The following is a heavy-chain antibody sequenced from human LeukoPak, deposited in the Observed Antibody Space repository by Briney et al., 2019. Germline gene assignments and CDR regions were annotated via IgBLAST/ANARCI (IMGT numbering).Heavy chain of an antibody. CDR2: IYYSGST. Sequence: SETLSLTCTVSGGSISSYYWSWIRQPPGKGLEWIGYIYYSGSTNYNPSLKGRVTISVDTSKNQFSLKLNSVTAADTAVYYCARERIGDAFDIWGQGTMVTVSS. J-gene: IGHJ3*02. CDR1: GGSISSYY. D-gene: IGHD2-15*01. CDR3: ARERIGDAFDI. V-gene: IGHV4-59*01.